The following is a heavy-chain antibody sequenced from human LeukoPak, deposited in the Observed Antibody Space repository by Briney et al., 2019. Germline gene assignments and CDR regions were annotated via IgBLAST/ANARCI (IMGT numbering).Heavy chain of an antibody. J-gene: IGHJ4*02. D-gene: IGHD3-3*01. V-gene: IGHV4-4*07. CDR1: GGSISSYY. CDR2: IYTSGST. CDR3: ARETHPLRFSESD. Sequence: SETLSLTCTVSGGSISSYYWSWIRQPAGKGLEWIGRIYTSGSTNYNPSLKSRVTMSVGTSKNQFSLKLSSVTAADTAVYYCARETHPLRFSESDWGQGALVTVSS.